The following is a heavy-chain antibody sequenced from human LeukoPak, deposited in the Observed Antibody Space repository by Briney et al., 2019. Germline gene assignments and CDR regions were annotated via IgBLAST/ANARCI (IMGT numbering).Heavy chain of an antibody. CDR3: ARDHRTRVYCSSTSCYNWFDP. CDR1: GYTFTGYY. Sequence: ASVKVSCKASGYTFTGYYMQWVRQAPGQGLEWMGWINPNSGGTNYAQKFQGRVTMTRDTSISTAYMELSRLRSDDTAVYYCARDHRTRVYCSSTSCYNWFDPWGQGTLVTVSS. V-gene: IGHV1-2*02. J-gene: IGHJ5*02. D-gene: IGHD2-2*01. CDR2: INPNSGGT.